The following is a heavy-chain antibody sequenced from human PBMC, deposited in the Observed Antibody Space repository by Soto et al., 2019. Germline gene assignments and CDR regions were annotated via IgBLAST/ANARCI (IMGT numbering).Heavy chain of an antibody. CDR2: INSDGSST. CDR3: VRDSTHDSDWFEP. D-gene: IGHD2-21*02. V-gene: IGHV3-74*01. CDR1: GFTFSSYW. Sequence: PGGSLRLSCAASGFTFSSYWMHWVRQAPGKGLVWVSRINSDGSSTSYADSVKGRFTISRDNAKNTLYLQMNSLRAEDTAVYYCVRDSTHDSDWFEPWGQGTLVTVSS. J-gene: IGHJ5*02.